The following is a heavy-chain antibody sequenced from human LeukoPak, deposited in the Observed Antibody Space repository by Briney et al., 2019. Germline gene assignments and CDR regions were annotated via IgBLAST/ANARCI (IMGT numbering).Heavy chain of an antibody. D-gene: IGHD2/OR15-2a*01. CDR1: GFTFDDYG. CDR2: INWSGGST. Sequence: GPLRLSCAASGFTFDDYGMSWVRQAPGKGLEWVSGINWSGGSTGYADSVKGRFTISRDNAKNSLYLQMNSLRAEDTALYYCAKNMEGHYYYYMDVWGKGTTVTVSS. CDR3: AKNMEGHYYYYMDV. J-gene: IGHJ6*03. V-gene: IGHV3-20*04.